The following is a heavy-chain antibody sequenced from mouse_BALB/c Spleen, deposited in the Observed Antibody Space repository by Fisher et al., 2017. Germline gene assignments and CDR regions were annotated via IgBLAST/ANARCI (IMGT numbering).Heavy chain of an antibody. J-gene: IGHJ4*01. CDR3: TRRSKVRGYAMDY. V-gene: IGHV1-50*01. D-gene: IGHD2-14*01. Sequence: KFKGKATLTVDTSSSTAYMQLSSPTSEDSAVYYCTRRSKVRGYAMDYWGQGTSVTVSS.